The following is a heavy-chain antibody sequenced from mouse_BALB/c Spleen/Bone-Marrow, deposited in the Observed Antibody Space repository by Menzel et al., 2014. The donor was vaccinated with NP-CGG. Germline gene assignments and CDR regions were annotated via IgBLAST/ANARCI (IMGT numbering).Heavy chain of an antibody. V-gene: IGHV2-6-2*01. CDR3: ARSGTDYAMDY. CDR1: GFSLTSYG. Sequence: VQLQQSGPDLVAPSQSLSLTCTVSGFSLTSYGLHWVRQPPGKGLEWLGVIWSDGSTTYNSALKSRLSISKDNSKRQVLLKMNSLQTDYTAMYYCARSGTDYAMDYWGQGTSVTVSS. CDR2: IWSDGST. D-gene: IGHD1-1*02. J-gene: IGHJ4*01.